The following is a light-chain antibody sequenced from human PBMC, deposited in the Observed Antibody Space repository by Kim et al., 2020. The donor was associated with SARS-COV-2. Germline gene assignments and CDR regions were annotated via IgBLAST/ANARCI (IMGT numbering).Light chain of an antibody. CDR1: SSDVGGDNL. Sequence: GQSITISCTGTSSDVGGDNLVSWYQQHPGKAPTLMIYEVSKRPSGVSNRFSGSKSGDTASLTISGLQAEDEADYYCCSYAGSSTYVFGTGTKVTVL. CDR3: CSYAGSSTYV. CDR2: EVS. V-gene: IGLV2-23*02. J-gene: IGLJ1*01.